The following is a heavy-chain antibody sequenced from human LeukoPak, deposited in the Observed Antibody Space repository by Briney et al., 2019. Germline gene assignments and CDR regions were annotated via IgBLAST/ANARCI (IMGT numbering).Heavy chain of an antibody. V-gene: IGHV4-39*01. J-gene: IGHJ5*02. D-gene: IGHD2-15*01. CDR3: ARRGRYCSGGSCFIGLFDP. Sequence: PSETLSLTCTVSGVSISSSYSYWGWIRQPPGKGLEWIGSIYYSGITYYNPSLKSRVTISVDTSKNQFSLKLSSVTAADTAVYYCARRGRYCSGGSCFIGLFDPWGQGTLVTVSS. CDR2: IYYSGIT. CDR1: GVSISSSYSY.